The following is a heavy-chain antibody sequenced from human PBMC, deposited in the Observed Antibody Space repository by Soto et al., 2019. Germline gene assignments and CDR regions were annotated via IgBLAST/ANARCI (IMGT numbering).Heavy chain of an antibody. D-gene: IGHD2-2*01. J-gene: IGHJ5*02. Sequence: SVKVSCKASGGTFSSYAISWVRQAPGQGLEWMGGIIPIFGTANYAQKFQGRVTITADESTSTAYMELSSLRSEDTAVYYCARDHCSSTSCKGFNWFDPWGQGTLVTVSS. CDR1: GGTFSSYA. V-gene: IGHV1-69*13. CDR2: IIPIFGTA. CDR3: ARDHCSSTSCKGFNWFDP.